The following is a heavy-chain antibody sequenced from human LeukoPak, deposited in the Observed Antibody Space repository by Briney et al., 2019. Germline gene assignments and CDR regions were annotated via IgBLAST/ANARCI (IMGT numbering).Heavy chain of an antibody. CDR3: ARGASTLVDY. CDR2: ISSNGGST. Sequence: GGSLRLSCAASGFTFSSYAMHWVRQAPGKGLEYVSAISSNGGSTYYANSMKGRFTISRDNSKNTLYLQMGSLRAEDMAVYYCARGASTLVDYWGQGTLVTVSS. CDR1: GFTFSSYA. V-gene: IGHV3-64*01. J-gene: IGHJ4*02.